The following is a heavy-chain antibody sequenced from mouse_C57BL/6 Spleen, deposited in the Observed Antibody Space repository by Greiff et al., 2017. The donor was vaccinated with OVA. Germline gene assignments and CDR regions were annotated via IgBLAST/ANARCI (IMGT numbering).Heavy chain of an antibody. D-gene: IGHD1-1*01. V-gene: IGHV1-58*01. J-gene: IGHJ4*01. CDR1: GYTFTSYG. CDR2: IYIGNGYT. CDR3: ARSITTVVATGGAMDY. Sequence: EVKLVESGAELVRPGSSVKMSCTTSGYTFTSYGINWVKQRPGQGLEWIGYIYIGNGYTEYNEKFKGKATLTSDTSSSTAYMQLSSLTSEDSAIYFCARSITTVVATGGAMDYWGQGTSVTVSS.